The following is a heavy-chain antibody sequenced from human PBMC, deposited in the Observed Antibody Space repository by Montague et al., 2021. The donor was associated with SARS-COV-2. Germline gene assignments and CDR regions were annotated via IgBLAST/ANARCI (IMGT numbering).Heavy chain of an antibody. CDR3: ARDVRYYDFWSGRAQTSPDY. D-gene: IGHD3-3*01. V-gene: IGHV4-38-2*02. CDR1: GYSISSGYY. CDR2: IYHSGST. J-gene: IGHJ4*02. Sequence: SETLSLTCTVSGYSISSGYYWGWIRQPPGKGLEWIGSIYHSGSTYYNPSLKSRVTISVDTSKNQFSLKLSSVTAADTAVYYWARDVRYYDFWSGRAQTSPDYWGQGTLVTVSS.